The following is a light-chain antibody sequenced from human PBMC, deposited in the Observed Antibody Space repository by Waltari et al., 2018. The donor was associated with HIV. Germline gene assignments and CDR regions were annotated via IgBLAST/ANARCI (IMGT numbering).Light chain of an antibody. V-gene: IGKV1-39*01. CDR1: QTISRF. Sequence: DIQMTQSPSSLSASVGDRVTITCRASQTISRFVNWDQQKQGEAPKLLIYAASSLQSVVPSRFSGSGSGTDFTLTISSLQPADFATYYCQQSYTTPFTFGPGTTVDIK. CDR3: QQSYTTPFT. J-gene: IGKJ3*01. CDR2: AAS.